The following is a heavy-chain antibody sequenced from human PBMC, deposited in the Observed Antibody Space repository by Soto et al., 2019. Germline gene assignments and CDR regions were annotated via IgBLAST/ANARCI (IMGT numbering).Heavy chain of an antibody. J-gene: IGHJ3*01. D-gene: IGHD3-9*01. V-gene: IGHV1-18*01. CDR1: GYTFTSYG. Sequence: ASVKVSCKASGYTFTSYGISWVRQAPGQGLERMGWISAYNGNTNYAQKLQGRVTMTTDTSTSTAYMELRSLRSDDTAVYYCAREETYYDILTALTFWGQGTMVTVSS. CDR2: ISAYNGNT. CDR3: AREETYYDILTALTF.